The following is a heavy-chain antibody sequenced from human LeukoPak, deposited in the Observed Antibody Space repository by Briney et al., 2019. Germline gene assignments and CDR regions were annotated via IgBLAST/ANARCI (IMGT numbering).Heavy chain of an antibody. CDR3: ARSGYSSSLLDY. CDR2: FYHGGST. V-gene: IGHV4-38-2*02. J-gene: IGHJ4*02. CDR1: GYSISTGYY. D-gene: IGHD6-13*01. Sequence: PSETLSLTCTVSGYSISTGYYWDWIRQPPGKGLEWIGTFYHGGSTYHNPSLKSRVTISVDTSKNQFSLNLTSVTAADTAVYYCARSGYSSSLLDYWGQGTLVTVSS.